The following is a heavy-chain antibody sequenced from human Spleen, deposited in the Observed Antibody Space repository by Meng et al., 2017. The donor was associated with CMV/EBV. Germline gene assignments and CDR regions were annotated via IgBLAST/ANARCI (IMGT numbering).Heavy chain of an antibody. V-gene: IGHV3-30-3*01. CDR2: ISYDGSNK. CDR3: ARGHLPSLFIVVVPAAPDY. Sequence: GESLKISCAASGFIFSNYAMHWVRQAPGKGLEWVAVISYDGSNKYYADSVKGRLTISRDNSKNTLYLQMNSLRAEDTAVYYWARGHLPSLFIVVVPAAPDYWGQGTLVTVSS. D-gene: IGHD2-2*01. CDR1: GFIFSNYA. J-gene: IGHJ4*02.